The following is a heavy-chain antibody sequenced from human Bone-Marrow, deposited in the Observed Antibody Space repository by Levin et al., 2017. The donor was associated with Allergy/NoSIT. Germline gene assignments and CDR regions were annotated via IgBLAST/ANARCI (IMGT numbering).Heavy chain of an antibody. J-gene: IGHJ4*02. CDR3: ASRTTVAGHSFDY. CDR1: GYLIDSAYY. V-gene: IGHV4-38-2*01. D-gene: IGHD6-19*01. CDR2: IYSTDDS. Sequence: SETLSLNCAVSGYLIDSAYYWAWIRQPPGKGLEWVGSIYSTDDSYFNPSLNNRATISRDTSKNQFSLKVTSVTAADTAVYYCASRTTVAGHSFDYWGQGTLVTVSS.